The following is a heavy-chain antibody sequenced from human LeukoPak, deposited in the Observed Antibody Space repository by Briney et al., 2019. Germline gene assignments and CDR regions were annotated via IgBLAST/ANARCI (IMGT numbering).Heavy chain of an antibody. Sequence: PGGSLRLSCAASGFTFSSYWMSWVRQAPGKGLEWVANIKQDGSEKYYVDSVKGRFTVSRDNAKNSLYLQMNSLRAEDTAVYYCARERGLDIVVVPAAAGFDPWGQGTLVTVSS. CDR1: GFTFSSYW. CDR2: IKQDGSEK. D-gene: IGHD2-2*03. CDR3: ARERGLDIVVVPAAAGFDP. J-gene: IGHJ5*02. V-gene: IGHV3-7*01.